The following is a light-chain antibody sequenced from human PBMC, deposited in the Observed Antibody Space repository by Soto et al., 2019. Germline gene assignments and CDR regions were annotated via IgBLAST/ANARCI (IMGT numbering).Light chain of an antibody. V-gene: IGKV3D-20*02. CDR1: QSVSNSY. J-gene: IGKJ1*01. CDR3: QQRNNWPPWT. CDR2: GAS. Sequence: DIVLTQTTGRPSLWAGEKATVACGSFQSVSNSYLAWYQQKPRQAPRLLIYGASTRATGIPARFSGSGSGTDCTLTISSLEPEDFAVYYCQQRNNWPPWTFGRGTKVDI.